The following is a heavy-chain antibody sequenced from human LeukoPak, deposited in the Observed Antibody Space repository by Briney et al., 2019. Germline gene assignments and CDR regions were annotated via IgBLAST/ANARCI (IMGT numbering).Heavy chain of an antibody. J-gene: IGHJ4*02. CDR1: GFTFSSQA. CDR3: AKDGGYIWNVRGGFFDY. Sequence: GGSLRLSCAASGFTFSSQAVSWVRQAPGKGLEWVSGISGSGGSTYYADSVRGRFTISRDNSKNTVYVQMNSLRAEDTAVYYCAKDGGYIWNVRGGFFDYWGQGTLVTVSS. V-gene: IGHV3-23*01. D-gene: IGHD5-18*01. CDR2: ISGSGGST.